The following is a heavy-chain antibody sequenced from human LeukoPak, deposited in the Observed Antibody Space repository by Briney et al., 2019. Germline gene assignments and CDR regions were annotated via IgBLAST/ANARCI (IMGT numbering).Heavy chain of an antibody. J-gene: IGHJ4*02. CDR2: INPNSGGT. V-gene: IGHV1-2*02. CDR3: SREHGDCMYDFDY. CDR1: GYSFTGYS. Sequence: ASVTVSCKASGYSFTGYSIHWVRQAPGQGLEWMGWINPNSGGTNYAHKFQGRVTITSGTANSTAYMELSRLRSDDTAGYFRSREHGDCMYDFDYWGEGTLVTVSS. D-gene: IGHD4-17*01.